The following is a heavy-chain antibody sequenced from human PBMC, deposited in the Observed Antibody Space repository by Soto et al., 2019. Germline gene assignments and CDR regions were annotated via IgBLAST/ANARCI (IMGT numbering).Heavy chain of an antibody. D-gene: IGHD6-19*01. CDR2: ISPSSVSV. Sequence: GGSLRLSCAASGFTFSDYDMNWVRQAPGKGLEWVAYISPSSVSVNYADSVKGRFTISRDNADNSLYLQMSSLRDEDTAVYYCARERIGYSSGNLDIWAQGTMVPVSS. V-gene: IGHV3-48*02. CDR1: GFTFSDYD. CDR3: ARERIGYSSGNLDI. J-gene: IGHJ3*02.